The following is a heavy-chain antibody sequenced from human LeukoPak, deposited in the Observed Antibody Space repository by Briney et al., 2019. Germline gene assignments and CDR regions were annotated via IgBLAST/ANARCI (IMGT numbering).Heavy chain of an antibody. D-gene: IGHD3-22*01. CDR1: GGSFSGYY. CDR2: INHSGST. V-gene: IGHV4-34*01. CDR3: VRQGTNSGYYLLDY. J-gene: IGHJ4*02. Sequence: SETLSLTCAVYGGSFSGYYWSWIRQPPGKGLEWIGKINHSGSTNYNPSLKSRVTMSVDPSKNQFSLKLTSVTVADTATYYCVRQGTNSGYYLLDYWGQGHLVIVSS.